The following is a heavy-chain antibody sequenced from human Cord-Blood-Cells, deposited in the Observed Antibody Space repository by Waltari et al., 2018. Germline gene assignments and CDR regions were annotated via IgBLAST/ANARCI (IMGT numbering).Heavy chain of an antibody. CDR2: IVPSLGIA. D-gene: IGHD5-12*01. CDR3: ARDLAVGYSGYVFDY. Sequence: QVQLVQSGAEVKKPGSSVKVSCKASGGTFSSYTISWVRQAPGQGLEWMGRIVPSLGIANSAKKFQGRVPITADKSTSTAYMELSSLRSEDTAVYYCARDLAVGYSGYVFDYWGQGTLVTVSS. V-gene: IGHV1-69*08. J-gene: IGHJ4*02. CDR1: GGTFSSYT.